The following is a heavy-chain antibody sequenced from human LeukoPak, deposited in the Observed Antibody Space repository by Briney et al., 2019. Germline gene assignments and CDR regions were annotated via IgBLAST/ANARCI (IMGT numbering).Heavy chain of an antibody. D-gene: IGHD2-2*01. CDR1: GFTFSSYS. Sequence: QPGGSLRLSCAASGFTFSSYSMNWVRQAPGEGLKWVSYISSSSGTIYYSDSVKGRFTISRDNAKNSLYLRMNSLRDEDTAVYYCARPLYCSSTTCLFDYWGQGTLVTVSS. CDR2: ISSSSGTI. J-gene: IGHJ4*02. V-gene: IGHV3-48*02. CDR3: ARPLYCSSTTCLFDY.